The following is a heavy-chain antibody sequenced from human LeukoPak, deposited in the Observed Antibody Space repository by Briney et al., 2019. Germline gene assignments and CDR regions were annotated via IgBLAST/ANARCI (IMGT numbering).Heavy chain of an antibody. CDR3: ARKNRIADNWGDWDAFDL. CDR1: GGSISSYY. V-gene: IGHV4-59*08. Sequence: PSETLSLTCTVSGGSISSYYWSWIRQPPGKGREWSGYIYYSGSTNYNPSLKSRVTISVDTSKNQFSLKLSSVPAADTAVYYCARKNRIADNWGDWDAFDLWGQGTMVTVSS. D-gene: IGHD7-27*01. J-gene: IGHJ3*01. CDR2: IYYSGST.